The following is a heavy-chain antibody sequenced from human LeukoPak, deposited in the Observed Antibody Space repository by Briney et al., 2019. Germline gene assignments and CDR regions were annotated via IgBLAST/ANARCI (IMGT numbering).Heavy chain of an antibody. D-gene: IGHD5-12*01. CDR1: GFTFSGYA. Sequence: GGSLRLSCAASGFTFSGYAMSWVRQAPGKGLEWVSAISGSGYSTYYADSVKGRFTISRYNSKNTLYLQMNSLRAEDTAVYYCAKEAGYSGYDYPDYWGQGTLVTVSS. V-gene: IGHV3-23*01. CDR3: AKEAGYSGYDYPDY. J-gene: IGHJ4*02. CDR2: ISGSGYST.